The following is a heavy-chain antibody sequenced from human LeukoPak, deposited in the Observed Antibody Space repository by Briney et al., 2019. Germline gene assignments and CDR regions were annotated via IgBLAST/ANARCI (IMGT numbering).Heavy chain of an antibody. CDR1: GYTFTGYY. D-gene: IGHD1-26*01. Sequence: GASVKVSCKASGYTFTGYYMHWVRQAPGQGLEWMGWINPNSGGTNYAQKFQGRVTMTRDTSISTAYMELSRLRSDDTAVYYCARVRGFSGSYLLDYWGQGTLVTVSS. V-gene: IGHV1-2*02. CDR3: ARVRGFSGSYLLDY. J-gene: IGHJ4*02. CDR2: INPNSGGT.